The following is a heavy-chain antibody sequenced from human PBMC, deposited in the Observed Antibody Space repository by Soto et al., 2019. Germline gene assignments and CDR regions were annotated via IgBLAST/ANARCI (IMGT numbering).Heavy chain of an antibody. D-gene: IGHD2-15*01. J-gene: IGHJ5*02. CDR2: IYYSGST. V-gene: IGHV4-39*01. CDR1: GGSISSGRYY. CDR3: ARHSDCSGGSCYSEYFAVGNWFDP. Sequence: SETLSLTCTVSGGSISSGRYYWGWIRQPPGKGLEWIGSIYYSGSTYSNPSLKSRVTIFVDTSKNQFSLRLSPVTAADTAVYYCARHSDCSGGSCYSEYFAVGNWFDPWGQGTLVTVSS.